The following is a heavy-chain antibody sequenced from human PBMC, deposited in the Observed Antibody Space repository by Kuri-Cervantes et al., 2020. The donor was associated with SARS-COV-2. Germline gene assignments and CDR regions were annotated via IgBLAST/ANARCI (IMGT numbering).Heavy chain of an antibody. V-gene: IGHV3-30*04. Sequence: GESLKISCAASGFTFSSYAMSWVRQAPGKGLEWVAVISYDGSNKYYADSVKGRFTISRDNAKNSLYLQMNSLRAEDTAVYYCASDDFIVGATTMFDYWGQGTLVTVSS. CDR1: GFTFSSYA. CDR3: ASDDFIVGATTMFDY. CDR2: ISYDGSNK. D-gene: IGHD1-26*01. J-gene: IGHJ4*02.